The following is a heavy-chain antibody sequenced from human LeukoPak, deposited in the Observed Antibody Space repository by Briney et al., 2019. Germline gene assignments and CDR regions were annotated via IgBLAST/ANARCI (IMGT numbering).Heavy chain of an antibody. J-gene: IGHJ4*02. V-gene: IGHV3-7*03. Sequence: GGSLRLSCAVSGFNFRDHWMDWVRQAPGKGLEWVGHVKNDGSESYYVDSLKGRFSISRDNTNNALYLQMNSLRVEDTAVYYCAKNNGWFHLAQWGQGTLVTVSS. CDR3: AKNNGWFHLAQ. CDR1: GFNFRDHW. D-gene: IGHD6-19*01. CDR2: VKNDGSES.